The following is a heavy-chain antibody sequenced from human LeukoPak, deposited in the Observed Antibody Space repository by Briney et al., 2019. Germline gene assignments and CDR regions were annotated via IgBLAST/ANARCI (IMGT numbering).Heavy chain of an antibody. CDR2: ISGSGDRA. CDR3: AKVKYDYGDPVGWFDP. CDR1: GFIFSGSA. V-gene: IGHV3-23*01. D-gene: IGHD4-17*01. J-gene: IGHJ5*02. Sequence: PGGSLRLSCVASGFIFSGSAMTWVRQVPGKGLEWVSHISGSGDRAYCADSVRGRFTSSRDNSKNTLFLHMNSLRAEDTAVYYCAKVKYDYGDPVGWFDPWGQGTLVTVSS.